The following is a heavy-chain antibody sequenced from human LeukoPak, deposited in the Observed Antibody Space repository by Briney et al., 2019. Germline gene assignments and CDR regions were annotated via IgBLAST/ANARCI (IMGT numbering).Heavy chain of an antibody. Sequence: PSETLSLTCTVSGGSISSGSYYWSWIRQPPGKGLEWIGEINPSGSTDYNPSLKSRLTISLDTSKNHFSLNLTSVTAADTAVYYCVRNTPYLIVLSAPLHNWFDPWGQGTLVPVSS. J-gene: IGHJ5*02. V-gene: IGHV4-39*02. CDR1: GGSISSGSYY. CDR2: INPSGST. D-gene: IGHD3-22*01. CDR3: VRNTPYLIVLSAPLHNWFDP.